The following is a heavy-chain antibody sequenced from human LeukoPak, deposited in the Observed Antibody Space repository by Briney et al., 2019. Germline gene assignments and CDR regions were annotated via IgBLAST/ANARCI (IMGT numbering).Heavy chain of an antibody. V-gene: IGHV4-59*01. CDR1: GGSISSYY. CDR2: IYYSGST. CDR3: ARVVTFGVVSYYYYMDV. Sequence: SETLSLTCTVSGGSISSYYWSWIRQPPGKGLEWIGYIYYSGSTNYNPSLKSRVTISVDTSKNQFSLKLSSVTAADTAVYYCARVVTFGVVSYYYYMDVWGKGTTVTVS. D-gene: IGHD3-3*01. J-gene: IGHJ6*03.